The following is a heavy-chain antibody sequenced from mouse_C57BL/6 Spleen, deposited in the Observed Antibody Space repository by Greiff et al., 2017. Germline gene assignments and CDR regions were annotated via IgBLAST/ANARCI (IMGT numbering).Heavy chain of an antibody. CDR3: ARRDYGLAY. CDR1: GFTFSDYY. V-gene: IGHV5-12*01. CDR2: ICNGGGST. Sequence: EVKLMESGGGLVQPGGSLKLSCAASGFTFSDYYMYWVRQTPEKRLEWVAYICNGGGSTYYPDTVKGRFTISRENAKNTLYLQMSRLKSEDTAMYYCARRDYGLAYWGQGTLVTVSA. D-gene: IGHD1-1*01. J-gene: IGHJ3*01.